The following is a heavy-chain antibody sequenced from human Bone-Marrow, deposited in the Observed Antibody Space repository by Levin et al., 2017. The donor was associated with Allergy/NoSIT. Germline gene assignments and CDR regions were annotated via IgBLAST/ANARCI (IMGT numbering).Heavy chain of an antibody. CDR3: AKGGDMDV. Sequence: GGSLRLSCGASGFTFSTYGMHWVRQAPGKGLEWVAIITSDGSHKYYEDSVKGRFTISRDNSKNTVYLHMDSLRLEDTALYYCAKGGDMDVWGQGTTVTVSS. J-gene: IGHJ6*02. V-gene: IGHV3-30*18. D-gene: IGHD3-16*01. CDR1: GFTFSTYG. CDR2: ITSDGSHK.